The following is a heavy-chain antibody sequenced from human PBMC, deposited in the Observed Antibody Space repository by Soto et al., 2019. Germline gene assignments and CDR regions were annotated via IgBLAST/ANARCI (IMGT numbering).Heavy chain of an antibody. V-gene: IGHV3-48*02. CDR2: ISGTDTA. CDR3: ARGPAATAFYFDY. CDR1: GFTFRSFS. J-gene: IGHJ4*02. D-gene: IGHD6-25*01. Sequence: GGSLRLSCVASGFTFRSFSLNWVRQAPGKGLEWVSYISGTDTAYYADSVKGRFTISRDSAKNSVYLHMTSVREEDTAVYYCARGPAATAFYFDYWGQGTPVTVSS.